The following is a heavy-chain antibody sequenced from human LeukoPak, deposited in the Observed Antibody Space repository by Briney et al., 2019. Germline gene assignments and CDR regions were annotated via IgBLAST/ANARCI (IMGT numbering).Heavy chain of an antibody. Sequence: GGSLRLSCAASGFTFSDYYMSWIRQAPGKGLEWVSYISSSSSYTNYADSVKGRFTISRDNAKNSLYLQMNSLRAEDTAVYYCARGGDGGDEFDYWGQGTLVTVSS. CDR2: ISSSSSYT. J-gene: IGHJ4*02. CDR3: ARGGDGGDEFDY. D-gene: IGHD2-21*02. CDR1: GFTFSDYY. V-gene: IGHV3-11*06.